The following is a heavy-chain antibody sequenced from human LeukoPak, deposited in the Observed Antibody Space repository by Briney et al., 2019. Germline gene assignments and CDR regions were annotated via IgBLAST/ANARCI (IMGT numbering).Heavy chain of an antibody. CDR2: ISSSRSDI. Sequence: GGSLRLSSAASGFTFSSYSMNWVRQAPGEGLEWGSSISSSRSDIYYADSVKGRFTISRDNAKTSLYLPMHRLRADDTAVYYCARDSDDYYDSSGYGAFDIWGQGTMVTVSS. V-gene: IGHV3-21*01. CDR1: GFTFSSYS. CDR3: ARDSDDYYDSSGYGAFDI. J-gene: IGHJ3*02. D-gene: IGHD3-22*01.